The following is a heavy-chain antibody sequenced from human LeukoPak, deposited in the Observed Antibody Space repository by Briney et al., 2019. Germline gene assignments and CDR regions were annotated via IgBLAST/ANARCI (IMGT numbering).Heavy chain of an antibody. CDR3: AKDMGGGSYYFDAFDI. CDR1: GFTFDDYA. V-gene: IGHV3-9*01. J-gene: IGHJ3*02. Sequence: GRSLRLSCAASGFTFDDYAMHWVRQAPGKGLEWVSGISWNSGSIGYADSVKGRFTISRDNAKNSLYLQMNSLRAEDTALYYCAKDMGGGSYYFDAFDIWGQGTMVTVSS. D-gene: IGHD1-26*01. CDR2: ISWNSGSI.